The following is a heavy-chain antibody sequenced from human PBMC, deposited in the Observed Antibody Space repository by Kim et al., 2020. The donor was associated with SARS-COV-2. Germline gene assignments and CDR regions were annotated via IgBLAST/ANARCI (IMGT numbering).Heavy chain of an antibody. Sequence: GGSLRLSCAASGFTVSSNYMSWVRQAPGKGLEWVSVIYSGGSTYYADSVKGRFTISRDNSKNTLYLQMNSLRAEDTAVYYCARVAYFGSGRGIDYWGQGTLVTVSS. CDR2: IYSGGST. CDR3: ARVAYFGSGRGIDY. CDR1: GFTVSSNY. J-gene: IGHJ4*02. V-gene: IGHV3-66*01. D-gene: IGHD3-10*01.